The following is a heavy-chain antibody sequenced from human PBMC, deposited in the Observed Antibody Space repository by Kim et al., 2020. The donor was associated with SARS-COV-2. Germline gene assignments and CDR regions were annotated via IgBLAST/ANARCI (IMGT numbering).Heavy chain of an antibody. CDR3: ARDFSSVVVTANWFDP. CDR1: GYTFTSYA. J-gene: IGHJ5*02. CDR2: INTNTGNP. Sequence: ASVKVSCKASGYTFTSYAMNWVRQAPGQGLEWMGWINTNTGNPTYAQGFTGRFVFSLDTSVSTAYLQISSLKAEDTAVYYCARDFSSVVVTANWFDPWGQGTLVTVSS. V-gene: IGHV7-4-1*02. D-gene: IGHD2-21*02.